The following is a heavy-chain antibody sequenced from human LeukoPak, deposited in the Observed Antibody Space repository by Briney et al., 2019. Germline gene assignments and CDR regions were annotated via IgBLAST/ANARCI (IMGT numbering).Heavy chain of an antibody. CDR3: ATKYSSSWVFDY. CDR1: GFTFSSYE. D-gene: IGHD6-13*01. J-gene: IGHJ4*02. Sequence: GSLRLSCAASGFTFSSYEMNWVRQAPGKGLEWVSYISSSGSTIYYADSVKGRFTISRDNAKNSLYLQMNSLRAEDTAVYYCATKYSSSWVFDYWGQGTLVTVSS. V-gene: IGHV3-48*03. CDR2: ISSSGSTI.